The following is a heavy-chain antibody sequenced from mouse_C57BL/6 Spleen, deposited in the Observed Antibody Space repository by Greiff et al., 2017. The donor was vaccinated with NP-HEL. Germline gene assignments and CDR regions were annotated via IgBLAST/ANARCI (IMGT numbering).Heavy chain of an antibody. CDR2: IYPGSGST. CDR1: GYTFTSYW. J-gene: IGHJ2*01. CDR3: ARGGGLRRGFDY. D-gene: IGHD2-2*01. Sequence: VQLQQPGAELVKPGASVKMSCKASGYTFTSYWITWVKQRPGQGLEWIGDIYPGSGSTNYNEKFKGKATLTVDTSSSTAYMQLSSLTSEDSAVYYCARGGGLRRGFDYWGQGTTLTVSS. V-gene: IGHV1-55*01.